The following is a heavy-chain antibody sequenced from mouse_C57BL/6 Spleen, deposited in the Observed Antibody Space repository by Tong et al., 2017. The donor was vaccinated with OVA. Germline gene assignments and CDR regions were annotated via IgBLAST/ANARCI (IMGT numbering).Heavy chain of an antibody. J-gene: IGHJ2*01. D-gene: IGHD1-1*01. CDR2: INPSNGGT. CDR1: GYTFTSYW. Sequence: VQLQESGTELVKPGASVKLSCKASGYTFTSYWMHWVKQRPGQGLEWIGNINPSNGGTNYNEKFKSKATLTVDKSASTAYRQLSSLTSEDSEVYYCARDYYGSSWGYYFDCWGQGTTLTVSS. V-gene: IGHV1-53*01. CDR3: ARDYYGSSWGYYFDC.